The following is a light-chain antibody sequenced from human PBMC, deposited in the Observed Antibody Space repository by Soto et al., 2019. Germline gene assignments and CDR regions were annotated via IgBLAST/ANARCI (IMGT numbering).Light chain of an antibody. CDR2: GAS. CDR3: QHYDSSSLT. J-gene: IGKJ4*01. V-gene: IGKV3-20*01. Sequence: EIVLTQSPGNLSLSPGERATLSCRASQSVSSTYLGWYQQKPGQAPRLLTYGASSRATGIPDRFSGSGSGTDFTLTISRLDPEDFAVYYCQHYDSSSLTYGGGTKVDIK. CDR1: QSVSSTY.